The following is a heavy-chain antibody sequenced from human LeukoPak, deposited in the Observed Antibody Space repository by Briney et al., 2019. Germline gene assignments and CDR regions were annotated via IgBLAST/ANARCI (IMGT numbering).Heavy chain of an antibody. CDR3: AREPLVPAAVGIDY. Sequence: SETLSLTCTVSGYSISSGYYWGWIRQPPGKGLEWIGSIYHSGGTYYNPSLKSRVTISVDTSKNQFSLKLSSVTAADTAVYYCAREPLVPAAVGIDYWGQGTLVTVSS. CDR1: GYSISSGYY. CDR2: IYHSGGT. V-gene: IGHV4-38-2*02. D-gene: IGHD2-2*01. J-gene: IGHJ4*02.